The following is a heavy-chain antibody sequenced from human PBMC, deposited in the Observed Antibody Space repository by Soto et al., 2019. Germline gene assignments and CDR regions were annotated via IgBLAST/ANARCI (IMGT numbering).Heavy chain of an antibody. CDR2: MNPNSGRT. Sequence: QVQLVQSGAEVKKPGASVKVSCSASGYTFTSSDVSWERQATGQGLEWMGWMNPNSGRTGYSQKFQARVTLTRNISISTAYMELHSLTSEDTAVYYCARGRGGSHWFAPWGQGNQVTVSS. V-gene: IGHV1-8*01. CDR3: ARGRGGSHWFAP. J-gene: IGHJ5*02. CDR1: GYTFTSSD. D-gene: IGHD2-15*01.